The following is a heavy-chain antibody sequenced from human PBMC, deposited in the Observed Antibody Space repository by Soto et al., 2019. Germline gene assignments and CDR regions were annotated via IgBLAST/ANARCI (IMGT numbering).Heavy chain of an antibody. J-gene: IGHJ4*02. CDR2: LSGSGGST. D-gene: IGHD3-10*01. CDR1: GFTFSRSA. CDR3: AKYRSVVKLDYFDY. V-gene: IGHV3-23*01. Sequence: EVQLLESGGGLVQPGGSLRLSCAASGFTFSRSAMSWVRQAPGKGLEWVSALSGSGGSTYYADSVKGRFTSSRDNSKNTLYLQMNSLSAEDTAVYYCAKYRSVVKLDYFDYWCQGTLVTVSS.